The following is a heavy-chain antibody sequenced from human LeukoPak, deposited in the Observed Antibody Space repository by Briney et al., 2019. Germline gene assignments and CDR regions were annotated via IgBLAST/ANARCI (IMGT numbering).Heavy chain of an antibody. Sequence: SETLSLTCTVSGGSISSSSYYWGWIRQPPGKGLEWIGSIYYSGSTYYNPSLKSRVTISVDTSKNQFSLKLSSVTAADTAVYYCASAERGYSLLLDYWGQGTLVTVSS. CDR1: GGSISSSSYY. CDR2: IYYSGST. V-gene: IGHV4-39*07. J-gene: IGHJ4*02. D-gene: IGHD5-18*01. CDR3: ASAERGYSLLLDY.